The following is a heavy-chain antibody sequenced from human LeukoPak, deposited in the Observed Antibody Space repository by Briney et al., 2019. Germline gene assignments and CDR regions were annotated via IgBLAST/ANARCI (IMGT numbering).Heavy chain of an antibody. V-gene: IGHV4-59*01. CDR3: ASHYYGSGSNFDY. D-gene: IGHD3-10*01. J-gene: IGHJ4*02. CDR2: IYYSGST. Sequence: SETLSLTCTVSGGSFSTYYWSWIRQPPGKGMEWIGYIYYSGSTNYNPSLKSRVTISVDTSKNQFSLKLSSVTAADTAVYYCASHYYGSGSNFDYWGQGTLVTVSS. CDR1: GGSFSTYY.